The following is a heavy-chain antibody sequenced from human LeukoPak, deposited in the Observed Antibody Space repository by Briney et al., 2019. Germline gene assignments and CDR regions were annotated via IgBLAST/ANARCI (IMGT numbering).Heavy chain of an antibody. CDR2: IYTSGST. D-gene: IGHD6-13*01. CDR3: ARDHYVAAAVEIV. CDR1: GGSISSGSYY. Sequence: SQTLSLTCTVSGGSISSGSYYWSWIRQPAGKGLEWIRRIYTSGSTNYNPSLKSRVTISVDTSKNQFSLKLSSVTAADTAVYYCARDHYVAAAVEIVWGQGTLVTVS. V-gene: IGHV4-61*02. J-gene: IGHJ4*02.